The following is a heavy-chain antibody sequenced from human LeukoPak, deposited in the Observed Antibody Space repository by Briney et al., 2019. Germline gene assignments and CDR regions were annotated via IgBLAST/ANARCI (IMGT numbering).Heavy chain of an antibody. CDR2: ISSSGSTI. J-gene: IGHJ6*03. Sequence: GGSLRLSCAASGFTFSSYEMNWVRQAPGKGLEWVSYISSSGSTIYYADSVKGRFTISRDNSKNTLYLKMNSLRGEDTAVYYCARRSSSGWYPDYYYYMDVWGKGTTVTISS. CDR1: GFTFSSYE. CDR3: ARRSSSGWYPDYYYYMDV. D-gene: IGHD6-19*01. V-gene: IGHV3-48*03.